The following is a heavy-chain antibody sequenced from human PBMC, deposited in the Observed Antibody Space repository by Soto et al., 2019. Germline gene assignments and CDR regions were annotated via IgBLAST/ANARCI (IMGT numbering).Heavy chain of an antibody. CDR1: GFTFSSYG. J-gene: IGHJ3*02. Sequence: QVQLVESGGGVVQPGRSLRLSCAASGFTFSSYGMHWVRQAPGKGLEWVAVIWYDGSNKYYADSVKGRFTISRDNSKNTLYLQMNSLRAEDTAVYYCARGNSGWHDAFDIWGQGTMVTVSS. CDR2: IWYDGSNK. V-gene: IGHV3-33*01. D-gene: IGHD6-19*01. CDR3: ARGNSGWHDAFDI.